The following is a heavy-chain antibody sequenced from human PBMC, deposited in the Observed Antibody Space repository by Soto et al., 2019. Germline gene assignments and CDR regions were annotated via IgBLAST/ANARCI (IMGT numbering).Heavy chain of an antibody. Sequence: ASVKVSCKASGYTFTGYYMHWVRQAPGQGLEWMGWINPNSGGTNYAQKFQGWVTMTRDTSISTAYMELSRLRSDDTAVYYCARNYYDSSGCDAFDIWGQGTMVTVSS. V-gene: IGHV1-2*04. CDR1: GYTFTGYY. CDR2: INPNSGGT. CDR3: ARNYYDSSGCDAFDI. J-gene: IGHJ3*02. D-gene: IGHD3-22*01.